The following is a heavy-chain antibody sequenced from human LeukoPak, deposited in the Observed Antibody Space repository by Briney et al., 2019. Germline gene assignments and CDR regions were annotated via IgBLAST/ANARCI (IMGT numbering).Heavy chain of an antibody. CDR3: ARVPFGSGNAFDI. CDR1: GGSISTYY. Sequence: SETLSLTCTVSGGSISTYYWSWIRQSPGKGPECIAYIFYTGSTYYNPSLKSRVTISVDPSKNQFSLRLSSVTAADTAVYYCARVPFGSGNAFDIWGQGTMVTVSS. J-gene: IGHJ3*02. CDR2: IFYTGST. V-gene: IGHV4-59*01. D-gene: IGHD3-10*01.